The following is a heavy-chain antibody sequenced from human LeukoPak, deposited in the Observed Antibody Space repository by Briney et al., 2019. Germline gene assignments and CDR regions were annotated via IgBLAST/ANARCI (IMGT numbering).Heavy chain of an antibody. J-gene: IGHJ6*02. V-gene: IGHV4-30-4*08. CDR2: IHYSGST. Sequence: TLTLSCTVFRRSVRCAAFHWSEIREPQAHEPASIGYIHYSGSTYYNPSLKSRVTISVDTSKNQFSLKLSSVTAADTAVYYCARSGGSLENYYYYGMDVWGQGTTVTVSS. CDR1: RRSVRCAAFH. D-gene: IGHD2-15*01. CDR3: ARSGGSLENYYYYGMDV.